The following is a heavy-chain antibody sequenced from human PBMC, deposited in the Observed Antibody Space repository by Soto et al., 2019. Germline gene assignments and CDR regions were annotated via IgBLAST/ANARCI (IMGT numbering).Heavy chain of an antibody. Sequence: SVKVSCKASGGTFSTFGISWVRQAPGQGLEWMGGTIPFFGTARYSQKFEDRITITADESTNTVYMDLRSLTSEDTAIYYCAKSAPMDAGDKYYYDFWGQGALVTVSS. CDR3: AKSAPMDAGDKYYYDF. D-gene: IGHD4-17*01. V-gene: IGHV1-69*13. CDR1: GGTFSTFG. J-gene: IGHJ4*02. CDR2: TIPFFGTA.